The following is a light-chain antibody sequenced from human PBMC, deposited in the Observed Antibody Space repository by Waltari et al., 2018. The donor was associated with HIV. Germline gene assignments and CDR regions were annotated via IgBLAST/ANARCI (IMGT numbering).Light chain of an antibody. CDR1: SSDVGGYNS. J-gene: IGLJ2*01. CDR2: ELS. Sequence: QSALTQPPSASGSPGQSVTISCTGPSSDVGGYNSVSWYQQHPGRAPKLMIYELSKRPSGVPDRFSGSKSGNTASLTVSGLQAEDEADYYCSSYTGSDSVVFGGGTKLTVL. V-gene: IGLV2-8*01. CDR3: SSYTGSDSVV.